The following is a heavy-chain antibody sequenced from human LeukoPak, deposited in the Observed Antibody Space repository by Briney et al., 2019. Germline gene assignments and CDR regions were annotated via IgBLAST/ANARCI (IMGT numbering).Heavy chain of an antibody. J-gene: IGHJ3*02. CDR2: MNPNSGNT. V-gene: IGHV1-8*02. D-gene: IGHD1-1*01. CDR3: ARERGGGTTGTMTYDI. Sequence: GASVKVSCKASGYTFTGYYMHWVRQAPGQGLEWMGWMNPNSGNTGYAQKFQGRVTMTRNTSINTAYMELSSLRSEDTAVYYCARERGGGTTGTMTYDIWGQGTMVTVSS. CDR1: GYTFTGYY.